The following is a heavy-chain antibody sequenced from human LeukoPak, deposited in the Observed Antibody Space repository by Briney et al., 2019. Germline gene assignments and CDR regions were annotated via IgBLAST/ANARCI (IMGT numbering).Heavy chain of an antibody. CDR2: TCGSGGTT. V-gene: IGHV3-23*01. D-gene: IGHD6-6*01. J-gene: IGHJ1*01. Sequence: PGASLRLSCAASGFTFDTYAMSWVRQAPGKGLEWVSGTCGSGGTTYYADSVKGRFTISRDNSKNTLYLQMNSLSAEDTAVYYCAKVPASPSYFQHWGQGTLVTVSS. CDR1: GFTFDTYA. CDR3: AKVPASPSYFQH.